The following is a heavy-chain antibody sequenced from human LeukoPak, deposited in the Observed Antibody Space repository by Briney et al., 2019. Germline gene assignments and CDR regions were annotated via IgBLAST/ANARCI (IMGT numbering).Heavy chain of an antibody. V-gene: IGHV4-59*07. CDR1: GRSISSYY. CDR3: ATHYMSSGWYYFDY. Sequence: SHTLSLTCTLSGRSISSYYWSWTRHPPGKGREWLRYIYHSGSTNYNPSLKSRVTISVDTSKNQFSLKLSSVTAADTAVYYWATHYMSSGWYYFDYWGQGTLVTVSS. D-gene: IGHD6-19*01. CDR2: IYHSGST. J-gene: IGHJ4*02.